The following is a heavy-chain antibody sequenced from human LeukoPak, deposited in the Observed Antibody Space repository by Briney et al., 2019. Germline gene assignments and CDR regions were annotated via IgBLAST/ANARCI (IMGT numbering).Heavy chain of an antibody. CDR1: GYSFTSYW. D-gene: IGHD6-19*01. CDR3: ATTNIAVAGLDAFDI. CDR2: IYPGDSDT. V-gene: IGHV5-51*01. J-gene: IGHJ3*02. Sequence: GESLKISCKGCGYSFTSYWIGWVRQMPGKGLEWMGIIYPGDSDTRYSPSFQGQVTISADKSISTAYLQWSSLKASDTAMYYCATTNIAVAGLDAFDIWGQGTMVTVSS.